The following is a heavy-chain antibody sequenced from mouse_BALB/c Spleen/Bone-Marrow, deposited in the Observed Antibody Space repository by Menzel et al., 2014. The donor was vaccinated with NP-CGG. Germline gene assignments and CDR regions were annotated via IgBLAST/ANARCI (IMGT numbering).Heavy chain of an antibody. CDR3: TRDGKGNYDYAMDY. CDR2: ISSGGSYT. J-gene: IGHJ4*01. D-gene: IGHD2-1*01. CDR1: GFTFSSYT. Sequence: EVKLVESGGGLVKPGGSLKLSCAASGFTFSSYTMSWVRQTPEKRLEWVATISSGGSYTYYPDSVKGRFTIPRDNAKNTLYLQMSSLESEDTAMYYCTRDGKGNYDYAMDYWGQGTSVTVSS. V-gene: IGHV5-6-4*01.